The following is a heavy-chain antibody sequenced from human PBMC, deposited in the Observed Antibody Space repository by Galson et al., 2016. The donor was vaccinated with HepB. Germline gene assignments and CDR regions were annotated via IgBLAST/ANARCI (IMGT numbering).Heavy chain of an antibody. CDR3: GKSFFSGGSIVRFSDY. V-gene: IGHV3-23*01. Sequence: SLRLSCAASGFSFSSFAMSWVRQAPGQGLEWVSATSGNGVTTYYTDSVRGRFTISRDNSRDTVYLQMNVLSAGDTAVYYCGKSFFSGGSIVRFSDYWGQGALVTVSP. J-gene: IGHJ4*02. D-gene: IGHD3-16*02. CDR2: TSGNGVTT. CDR1: GFSFSSFA.